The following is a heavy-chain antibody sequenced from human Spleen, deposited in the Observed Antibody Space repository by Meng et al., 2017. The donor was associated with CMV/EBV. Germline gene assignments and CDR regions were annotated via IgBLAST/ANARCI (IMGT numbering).Heavy chain of an antibody. D-gene: IGHD4-17*01. Sequence: KASGYNFDIYGITWVRQAPGQELEWVGWVSAENGDTDYGQKFQGRVTVTADTFTNTAYLEMRSLRSDDSAMYYCTRAGAAVTTNFDFWGQGTLVTVSS. J-gene: IGHJ4*02. V-gene: IGHV1-18*01. CDR2: VSAENGDT. CDR1: GYNFDIYG. CDR3: TRAGAAVTTNFDF.